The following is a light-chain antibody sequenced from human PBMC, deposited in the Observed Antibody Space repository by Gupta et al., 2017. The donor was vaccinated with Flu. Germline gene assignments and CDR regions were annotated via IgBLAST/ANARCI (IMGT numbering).Light chain of an antibody. J-gene: IGLJ3*02. CDR1: SASNVDTYR. Sequence: AVLPQPSPLPPSLGASASLTSTLRSASNVDTYRIYCYQQKPGTPPQYLLRYKSDSDKVQGSGVPSRFCGSKDASANAGILLISGLQSEDEADYYCVIWHNSAWVFGGGTKLTVL. V-gene: IGLV5-45*03. CDR2: YKSDSDK. CDR3: VIWHNSAWV.